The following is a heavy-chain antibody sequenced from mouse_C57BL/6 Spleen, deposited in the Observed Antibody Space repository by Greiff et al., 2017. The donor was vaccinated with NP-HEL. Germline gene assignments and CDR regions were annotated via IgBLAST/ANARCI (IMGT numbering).Heavy chain of an antibody. CDR2: INPSDSDT. CDR3: ARADYYGSSYFDY. V-gene: IGHV1-52*01. CDR1: GYTFTSYW. D-gene: IGHD1-1*01. J-gene: IGHJ2*01. Sequence: QVQLQQPGAGLVRPGSSVKLSCKASGYTFTSYWMRWVKQRPIQGLEWFGNINPSDSDTHYNQTFKDKATLTVDKSSSTAYMQLSSLTSEDSAVYYCARADYYGSSYFDYWGQGTTLTVSS.